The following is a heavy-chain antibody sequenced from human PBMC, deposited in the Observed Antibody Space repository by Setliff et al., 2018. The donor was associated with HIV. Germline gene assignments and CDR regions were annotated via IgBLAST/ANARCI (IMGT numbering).Heavy chain of an antibody. J-gene: IGHJ5*02. Sequence: SETLSLTCTVSGGSISNSRYYWSWIRQPPGKGLEWIGSIYYSGSTYYNPSLKSRVTISVDTSKNQFSLKLSSVTAADAAVYYCASRVYYYDSSCYLREEGFDPWGQGTLVTVSS. CDR3: ASRVYYYDSSCYLREEGFDP. V-gene: IGHV4-39*01. CDR2: IYYSGST. D-gene: IGHD3-22*01. CDR1: GGSISNSRYY.